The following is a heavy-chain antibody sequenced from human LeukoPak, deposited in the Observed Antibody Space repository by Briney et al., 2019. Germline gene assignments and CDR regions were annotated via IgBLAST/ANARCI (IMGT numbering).Heavy chain of an antibody. Sequence: ASVKVSCKASGYTVTGYYMHWVRQAPGQGLEWRGWINPNSGGRNYAQKFQGRVTMTRDTSSSRAYMELSRLRSDDTAVYYRARGGGVYYYYDRSGYQGPDYWGQGTLVTVSS. J-gene: IGHJ4*02. CDR3: ARGGGVYYYYDRSGYQGPDY. CDR2: INPNSGGR. CDR1: GYTVTGYY. V-gene: IGHV1-2*02. D-gene: IGHD3-22*01.